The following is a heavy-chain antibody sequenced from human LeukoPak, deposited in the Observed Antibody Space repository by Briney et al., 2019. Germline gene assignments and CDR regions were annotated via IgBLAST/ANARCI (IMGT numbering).Heavy chain of an antibody. V-gene: IGHV5-51*01. D-gene: IGHD3-22*01. CDR2: IYPGDSDT. CDR1: GYSFTSYW. Sequence: GESLKISCKGSGYSFTSYWIGWVRQMPGKGLEWMGIIYPGDSDTRYSPSFQGQVTISADKSISTAYLQWSSLKASDTAMYYCATAYYYDSSGYYTPFDYWGQGTLVTVSS. J-gene: IGHJ4*02. CDR3: ATAYYYDSSGYYTPFDY.